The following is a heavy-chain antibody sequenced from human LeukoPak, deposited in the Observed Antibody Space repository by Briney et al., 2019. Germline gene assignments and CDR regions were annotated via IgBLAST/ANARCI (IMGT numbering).Heavy chain of an antibody. CDR1: GYTFTSYY. CDR2: INPGGGST. V-gene: IGHV1-46*01. Sequence: ASVKVSCKASGYTFTSYYMHWVRQAPGQGLEWMGIINPGGGSTSYAQKFQGRVTMTRDTSTSTVYMELSSLRSEDTAVYYCARVLGDYYYGMDVWGQGTTVTVSS. D-gene: IGHD3-16*01. CDR3: ARVLGDYYYGMDV. J-gene: IGHJ6*02.